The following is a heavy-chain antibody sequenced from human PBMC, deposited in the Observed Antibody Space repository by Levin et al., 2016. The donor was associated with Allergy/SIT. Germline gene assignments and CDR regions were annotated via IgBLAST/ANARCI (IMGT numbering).Heavy chain of an antibody. Sequence: GESLKISCAASGFTFSSYAMHWVRQAPGKGLEWVAVISYDGSNKYYADSVKGRFTISRDNSKNTLYLQMNSLRAEDTAVYYCVPDFYKWFDPWGQGTLVTVSS. J-gene: IGHJ5*02. D-gene: IGHD3-10*01. CDR1: GFTFSSYA. CDR3: VPDFYKWFDP. V-gene: IGHV3-30-3*01. CDR2: ISYDGSNK.